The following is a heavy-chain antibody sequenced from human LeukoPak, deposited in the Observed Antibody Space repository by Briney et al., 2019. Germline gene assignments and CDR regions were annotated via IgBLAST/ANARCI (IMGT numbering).Heavy chain of an antibody. CDR2: ISSSSGSTI. CDR1: GFTFSNYE. V-gene: IGHV3-48*03. Sequence: GRSLRLSCAASGFTFSNYEMNWVRQAPGKGLEWVSYISSSSGSTIYYADSVKGRFTISRDNAKNSLYLQMNSLRAEDTAVYYCARDSSGWYYFDYWGQGTLVTVSS. D-gene: IGHD6-19*01. CDR3: ARDSSGWYYFDY. J-gene: IGHJ4*02.